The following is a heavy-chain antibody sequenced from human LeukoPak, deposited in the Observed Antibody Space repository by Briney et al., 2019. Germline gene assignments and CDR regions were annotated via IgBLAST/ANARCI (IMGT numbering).Heavy chain of an antibody. D-gene: IGHD6-13*01. J-gene: IGHJ4*02. CDR3: ARRGLASSSWIDC. CDR2: IYPGDSDT. CDR1: GYTFTSYW. V-gene: IGHV5-51*01. Sequence: GESLQISCQGSGYTFTSYWIGWVRQMPGKGLEWMGIIYPGDSDTRYSPSFQGQVTISADKSISTAYLQWSSLKASDTAMYYCARRGLASSSWIDCWGQGTLVTVSS.